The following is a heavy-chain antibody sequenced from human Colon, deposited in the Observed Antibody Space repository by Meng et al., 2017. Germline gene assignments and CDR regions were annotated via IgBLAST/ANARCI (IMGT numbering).Heavy chain of an antibody. CDR2: VRVSADAT. CDR3: TTQNFDY. V-gene: IGHV3-23*01. Sequence: EVQLLESGGGLVLPGGSLRLSCAASGFIFSDYAMSWVRQAPGTGLEWVSTVRVSADATFYADSVKGRFAISRDNSKNTLYLQMNSLRAEDTAIYYCTTQNFDYWGQGTLVTVSS. CDR1: GFIFSDYA. J-gene: IGHJ4*02.